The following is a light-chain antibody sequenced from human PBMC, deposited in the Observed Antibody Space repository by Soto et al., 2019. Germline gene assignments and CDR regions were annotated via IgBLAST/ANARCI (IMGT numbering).Light chain of an antibody. CDR2: KVS. V-gene: IGKV2-30*01. Sequence: DVVMTQSPLSLPVTLGQPASISCRSSQSLVSSDGNTYLTWFQQRPGQSPRRLIYKVSNRDSGAAERFSGSGSGTDFTLKISRVEAEDVGVYYCMEGTHWPRTFGQGTKLEIK. J-gene: IGKJ2*02. CDR3: MEGTHWPRT. CDR1: QSLVSSDGNTY.